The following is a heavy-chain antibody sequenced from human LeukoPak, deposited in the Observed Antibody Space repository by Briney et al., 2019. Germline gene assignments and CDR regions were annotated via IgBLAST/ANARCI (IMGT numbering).Heavy chain of an antibody. J-gene: IGHJ6*02. CDR2: INHSGST. CDR1: GGSFSGYY. D-gene: IGHD2-15*01. V-gene: IGHV4-34*01. CDR3: ARGPGGGYCSGGSCYSTGYYYGMDV. Sequence: SETLSLTCAVYGGSFSGYYWSWIRQPPGKGLEWIGEINHSGSTNYNPSLKSRVTISVDTSKNQFSLKLSSVTAADTAVYYCARGPGGGYCSGGSCYSTGYYYGMDVWGQGTTVTVSS.